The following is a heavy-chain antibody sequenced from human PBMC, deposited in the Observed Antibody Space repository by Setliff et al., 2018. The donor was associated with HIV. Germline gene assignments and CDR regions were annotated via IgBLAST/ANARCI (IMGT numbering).Heavy chain of an antibody. CDR3: ASFHNSYGLGVFDH. V-gene: IGHV4-34*01. D-gene: IGHD3-10*01. Sequence: ASETLSLTCAVYGESFSGYYWSWIRQSPGEGLEWLGGINHSGSTNHNPSLKSRVAISVDTSKNQFSLKLSSVTAADTAVYYCASFHNSYGLGVFDHWGQGIRVTVSS. J-gene: IGHJ4*02. CDR1: GESFSGYY. CDR2: INHSGST.